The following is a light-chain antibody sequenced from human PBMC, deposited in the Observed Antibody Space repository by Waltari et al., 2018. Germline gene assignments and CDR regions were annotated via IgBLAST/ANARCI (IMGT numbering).Light chain of an antibody. CDR1: QDINIY. Sequence: DIQLTQSPSFLSASLGDRVTITCRASQDINIYLAWYQRKPGKAPNLLISVASTLQVGVPSRFSGSGSGTEFCLTISSLQPEDFATYFCQQLETYPLTFGGGTKVEIK. CDR2: VAS. V-gene: IGKV1-9*01. J-gene: IGKJ4*01. CDR3: QQLETYPLT.